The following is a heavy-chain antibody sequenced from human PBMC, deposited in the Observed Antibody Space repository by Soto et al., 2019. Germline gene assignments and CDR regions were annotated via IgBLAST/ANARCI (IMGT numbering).Heavy chain of an antibody. Sequence: ETLSLTCAVSGYSISSGYYWGWIRQPPGKGLEWIGSIYHSGSTYYNPSLKSRAIMSVDTSQNQFSLKLSSLTAADTAVYFCARADDFSDRFDYWGQGALVTVSS. CDR2: IYHSGST. J-gene: IGHJ4*02. D-gene: IGHD4-17*01. V-gene: IGHV4-38-2*01. CDR3: ARADDFSDRFDY. CDR1: GYSISSGYY.